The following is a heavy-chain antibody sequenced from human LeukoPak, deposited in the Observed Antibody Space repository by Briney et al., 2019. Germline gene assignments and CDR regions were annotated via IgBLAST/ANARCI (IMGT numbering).Heavy chain of an antibody. V-gene: IGHV3-23*01. J-gene: IGHJ4*02. D-gene: IGHD6-13*01. CDR1: GFTFSSYA. CDR3: AKDPLQYSSSWYWDY. CDR2: ISGSGGST. Sequence: GGSLRHSCAASGFTFSSYAMNWVRQAPGKGLEWVSGISGSGGSTYYADSVKGRFTISRDNSKNTLYLQMNSLRAEDTAVYYCAKDPLQYSSSWYWDYWGQGTLVTVSS.